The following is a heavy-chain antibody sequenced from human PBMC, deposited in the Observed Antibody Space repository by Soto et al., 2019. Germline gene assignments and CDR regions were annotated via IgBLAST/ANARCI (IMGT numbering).Heavy chain of an antibody. D-gene: IGHD1-26*01. CDR2: IYYSGST. V-gene: IGHV4-39*01. CDR1: GGSISSSSYY. CDR3: ARQGGGNPVC. J-gene: IGHJ4*02. Sequence: QLQLQESGPGLVKPSETLSLTCTVSGGSISSSSYYWGWIRQPPGKGLEWIGSIYYSGSTYYNPSLKSRVTISVDTSNNRFSRKLSSVTAADTAVYYWARQGGGNPVCWGQGTLVTVSS.